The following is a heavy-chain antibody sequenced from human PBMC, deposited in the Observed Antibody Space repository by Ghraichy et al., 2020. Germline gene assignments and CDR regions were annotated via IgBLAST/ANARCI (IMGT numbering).Heavy chain of an antibody. V-gene: IGHV4-39*01. J-gene: IGHJ4*02. CDR2: IYYSGST. D-gene: IGHD6-6*01. CDR1: GGSISSSTYY. Sequence: SETLSLTCTVSGGSISSSTYYWGWIRQPPGKGLEWIGNIYYSGSTDHNPSLKSRVTISVDTSKSQFSLKLSSVTAADTAVYYCARTPKKPYASSPSYFDYWGQGTLVTVSS. CDR3: ARTPKKPYASSPSYFDY.